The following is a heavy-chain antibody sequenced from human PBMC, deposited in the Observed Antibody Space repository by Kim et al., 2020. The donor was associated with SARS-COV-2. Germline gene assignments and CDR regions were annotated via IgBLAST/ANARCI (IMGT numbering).Heavy chain of an antibody. V-gene: IGHV3-74*01. Sequence: GGSLRLSCAASGFTLSSYWMHWVRQAPGKGLVWVSRISGDGSSTSYADSVKGRFTISRDNAKNTLFLQMNNLRVEDTAVYYCARRAYSSGWWYFDYWGQGTLVTVSS. CDR3: ARRAYSSGWWYFDY. CDR1: GFTLSSYW. CDR2: ISGDGSST. J-gene: IGHJ4*02. D-gene: IGHD6-19*01.